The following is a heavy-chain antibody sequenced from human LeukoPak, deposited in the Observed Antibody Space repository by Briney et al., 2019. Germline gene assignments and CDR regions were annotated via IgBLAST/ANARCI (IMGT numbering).Heavy chain of an antibody. V-gene: IGHV4-61*01. CDR2: IYYSGST. CDR3: ARSPYSSGWYAFDI. J-gene: IGHJ3*02. D-gene: IGHD6-19*01. CDR1: GGSVSSGSYY. Sequence: SETLSLTCTVSGGSVSSGSYYWSWIRQPPGKGLEWIRYIYYSGSTNYNPPLKSRVTISVDTSKNQFSLKLSSVTAADTAVYYCARSPYSSGWYAFDIWGQGTMVTVSS.